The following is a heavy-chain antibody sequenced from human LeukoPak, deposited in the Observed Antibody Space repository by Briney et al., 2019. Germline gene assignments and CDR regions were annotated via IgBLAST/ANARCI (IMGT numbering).Heavy chain of an antibody. CDR2: GYFSGST. J-gene: IGHJ4*02. CDR1: GGSISSSSYY. Sequence: SQTLSLTCTVSGGSISSSSYYWAWIRQPPGKGLEWVGSGYFSGSTYYNPSLQSRGTISVDTSKNQFSLKVNPVTAADTAVYYCARLLADAKTDYFDCWGPGTVVTVSS. D-gene: IGHD6-13*01. V-gene: IGHV4-39*01. CDR3: ARLLADAKTDYFDC.